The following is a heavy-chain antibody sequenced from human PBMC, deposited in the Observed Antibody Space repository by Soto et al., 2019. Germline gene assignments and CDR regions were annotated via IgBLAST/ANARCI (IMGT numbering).Heavy chain of an antibody. CDR1: GDSMTRGSYY. J-gene: IGHJ4*02. V-gene: IGHV4-39*07. D-gene: IGHD5-18*01. Sequence: PSETLSLTCVVSGDSMTRGSYYWAWIRQPPGKGLEWIGSFYYTGSTNYNPSLKSRVTISVDTSKNQFSLKLSSVTAADTAVYYCARGHETAMVTGYFDYWGQGTLVTVSS. CDR2: FYYTGST. CDR3: ARGHETAMVTGYFDY.